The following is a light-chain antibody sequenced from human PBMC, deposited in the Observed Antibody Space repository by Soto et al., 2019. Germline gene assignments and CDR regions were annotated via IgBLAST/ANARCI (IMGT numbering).Light chain of an antibody. CDR3: QQFYSYPLT. J-gene: IGKJ4*01. CDR1: QDIGRF. V-gene: IGKV1-8*01. Sequence: AVRMTQSPSSLTASTGDRVAITCRASQDIGRFLAWYQQKPGKAPKLLIYDASTLQSGVPSRFGGSGSGTDFTLTISSLQSEDFATYYCQQFYSYPLTFGGGTKVEIK. CDR2: DAS.